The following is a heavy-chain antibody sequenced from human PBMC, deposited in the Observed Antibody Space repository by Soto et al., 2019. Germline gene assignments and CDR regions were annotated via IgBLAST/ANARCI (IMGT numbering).Heavy chain of an antibody. J-gene: IGHJ4*02. CDR3: ARAIDYDILTGYPAPPDY. D-gene: IGHD3-9*01. CDR2: IGTAGDT. Sequence: GGSLRLACAASVFTFSSYDMHWVRQATGKGLEWVSAIGTAGDTYYPGSVKGRFTISRENAKNSLYLQMNSLRAGDTAVYYCARAIDYDILTGYPAPPDYWGQGTLVTVSS. V-gene: IGHV3-13*04. CDR1: VFTFSSYD.